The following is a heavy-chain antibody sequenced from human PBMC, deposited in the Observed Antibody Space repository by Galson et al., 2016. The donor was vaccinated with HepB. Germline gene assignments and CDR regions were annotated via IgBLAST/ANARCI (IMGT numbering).Heavy chain of an antibody. CDR3: ARREDSRAWPPXEYFPY. V-gene: IGHV5-51*01. J-gene: IGHJ1*01. Sequence: QSGAEVKKPGESLKISCKGSGYSFAXYWIAXXRQXXGKGLXWMGIIYPGDSDSRYSPSFQGQVTISVDKSISPAYLRWSSLKASDNAIYSCARREDSRAWPPXEYFPYWGQGXLVTVSX. CDR2: IYPGDSDS. D-gene: IGHD6-19*01. CDR1: GYSFAXYW.